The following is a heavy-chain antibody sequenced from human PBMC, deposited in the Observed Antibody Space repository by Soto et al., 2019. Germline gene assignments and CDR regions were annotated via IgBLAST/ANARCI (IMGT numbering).Heavy chain of an antibody. CDR2: IWYDGSNK. CDR1: GFTFSSYG. Sequence: QVQLAESGGGVVQPGRSLRLSCAASGFTFSSYGMHWVRQAPGKGLEWVAVIWYDGSNKYYADSVKGRFTISRDNSKNTLYLQMNSLRAEDTAVYYCASSYSYSGYDSAYWGQGTLVTVSS. V-gene: IGHV3-33*01. J-gene: IGHJ4*02. CDR3: ASSYSYSGYDSAY. D-gene: IGHD5-12*01.